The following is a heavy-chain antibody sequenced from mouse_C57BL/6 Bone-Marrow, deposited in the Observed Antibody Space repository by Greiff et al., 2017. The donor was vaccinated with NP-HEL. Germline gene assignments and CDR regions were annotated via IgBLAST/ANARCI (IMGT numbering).Heavy chain of an antibody. CDR2: ISSGGSYP. J-gene: IGHJ4*01. CDR1: GFTFSSYD. V-gene: IGHV5-6*01. D-gene: IGHD2-4*01. Sequence: EVQLVESGGDLVKPGGSLKLSCAASGFTFSSYDMSWVRQTPDKRLEWVATISSGGSYPYYPDSVKGRFTISRDNAKNTLYLQMSSLKSEDTARYYCAREVYDFVNDAMDYWGQGTSVTVSS. CDR3: AREVYDFVNDAMDY.